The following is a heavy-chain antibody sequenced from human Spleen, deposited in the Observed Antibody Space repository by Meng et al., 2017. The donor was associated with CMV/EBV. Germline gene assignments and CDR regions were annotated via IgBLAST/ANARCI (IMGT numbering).Heavy chain of an antibody. V-gene: IGHV1-69*06. CDR2: IIPLYGRT. Sequence: SCKASGATLSGYSFNWVRQAPGKGLEWLGGIIPLYGRTNYAQKFQGRVTITADKSTNTAYMDMSNLRFEDTAVYYCAREGVTTYTQHWGQGTLVTVSS. D-gene: IGHD4-17*01. J-gene: IGHJ1*01. CDR1: GATLSGYS. CDR3: AREGVTTYTQH.